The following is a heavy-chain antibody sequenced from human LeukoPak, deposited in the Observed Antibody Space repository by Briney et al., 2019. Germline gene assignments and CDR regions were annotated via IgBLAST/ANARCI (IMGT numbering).Heavy chain of an antibody. Sequence: SETLSLTCAGSGYSISSGYYWGWIRQPPGQGLEWIGSIYHSGSTYYNPSLKSRVTISVDTSKNQFSLKLSSVTAADTAVYYCARGDFWSGYYPPSWFDPWGQGTLVTVSS. V-gene: IGHV4-38-2*01. J-gene: IGHJ5*02. CDR1: GYSISSGYY. D-gene: IGHD3-3*01. CDR2: IYHSGST. CDR3: ARGDFWSGYYPPSWFDP.